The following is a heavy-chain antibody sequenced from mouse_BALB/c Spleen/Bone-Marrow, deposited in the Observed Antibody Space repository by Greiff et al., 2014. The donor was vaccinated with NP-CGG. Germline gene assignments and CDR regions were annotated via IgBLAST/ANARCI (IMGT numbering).Heavy chain of an antibody. D-gene: IGHD1-1*01. V-gene: IGHV1-31*01. CDR1: GYSFTGYT. J-gene: IGHJ4*01. CDR3: ARDYYGSTSYYYAIDY. Sequence: EVQLQQSGPELVKPGASMKISCKTSGYSFTGYTMNWVKQSHGKNLEWIGLIDPYNGGTSYNQNFKGKATLTVDKSSSTAYMELLSLTSEDSAVYYCARDYYGSTSYYYAIDYWGQGTSVTVSS. CDR2: IDPYNGGT.